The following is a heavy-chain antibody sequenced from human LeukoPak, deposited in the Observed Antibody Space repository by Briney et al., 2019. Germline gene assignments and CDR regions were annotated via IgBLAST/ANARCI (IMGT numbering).Heavy chain of an antibody. CDR2: ISSSSSYI. CDR3: AKTNNDLPDAFDI. Sequence: GGSLRLSCAASGFTFSSYSMNWVRQAPGKGLEWVSSISSSSSYIYYADSVKGRFTISRDNAKNSLYLQMNSLRAEDTAVYYCAKTNNDLPDAFDIWGQGTVVTVSS. V-gene: IGHV3-21*01. D-gene: IGHD1/OR15-1a*01. CDR1: GFTFSSYS. J-gene: IGHJ3*02.